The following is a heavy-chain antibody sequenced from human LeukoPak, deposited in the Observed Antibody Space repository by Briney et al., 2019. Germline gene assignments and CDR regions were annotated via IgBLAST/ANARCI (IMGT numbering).Heavy chain of an antibody. D-gene: IGHD7-27*01. CDR1: GFTFSSYA. V-gene: IGHV3-30-3*01. J-gene: IGHJ4*02. CDR2: ISYDGSNK. Sequence: GGSLRLSCAASGFTFSSYAMHWVRQAPGKGLEGVAVISYDGSNKYYADSLKGRFTISRDNSKNTLYLQMNSLRAEDTAVYYCARDTLGIDYWGQGTLVTVSS. CDR3: ARDTLGIDY.